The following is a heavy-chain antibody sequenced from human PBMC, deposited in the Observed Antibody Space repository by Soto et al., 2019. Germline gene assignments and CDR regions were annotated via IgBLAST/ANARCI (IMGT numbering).Heavy chain of an antibody. CDR1: GFTFSSYA. CDR3: ARDLPGGSSPYYYYGMDV. CDR2: ISYDGSNK. V-gene: IGHV3-30-3*01. J-gene: IGHJ6*02. D-gene: IGHD2-2*01. Sequence: QVQLVESGGGVVQPGRSLRLSCAASGFTFSSYAMHWVRQAPGKGLEWVAVISYDGSNKYYADSVKGRFTISRDNSKNPLYLQMNSLRAEDTAVYYCARDLPGGSSPYYYYGMDVWGQGTTVTVSS.